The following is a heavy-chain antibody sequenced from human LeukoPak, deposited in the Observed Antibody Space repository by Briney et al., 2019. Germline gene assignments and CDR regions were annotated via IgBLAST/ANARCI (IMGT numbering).Heavy chain of an antibody. CDR2: ISYDGSNK. CDR3: AKDLSYGSYYYYGMDV. CDR1: GFTFSSYG. D-gene: IGHD4-17*01. J-gene: IGHJ6*02. V-gene: IGHV3-30*18. Sequence: GGSLRLSCAASGFTFSSYGMHRVRQAPGKGLEWVAVISYDGSNKYYADSVKGRFTISRDNSKNTLYLQMNSLRAEDTAVYYCAKDLSYGSYYYYGMDVWGQGTTVTVSS.